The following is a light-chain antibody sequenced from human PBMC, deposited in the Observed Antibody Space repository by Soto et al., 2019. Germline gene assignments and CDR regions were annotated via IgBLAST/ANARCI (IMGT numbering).Light chain of an antibody. CDR1: QSISSN. V-gene: IGKV1-39*01. CDR3: QQRHSTPWT. Sequence: DIQMTQSPASLAASLGDRVTITCGAGQSISSNLNWYQQKPGKAPKLLIYAASNLQSGVPSTFSGSGSGTDFTLTISSLQPEDFATYYCQQRHSTPWTFGQGTKVDIK. J-gene: IGKJ1*01. CDR2: AAS.